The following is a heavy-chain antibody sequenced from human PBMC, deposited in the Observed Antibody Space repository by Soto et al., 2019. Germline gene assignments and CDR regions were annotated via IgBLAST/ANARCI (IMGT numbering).Heavy chain of an antibody. V-gene: IGHV1-69*08. CDR2: VIPILGAS. D-gene: IGHD3-10*01. Sequence: WAPVPVSCKTSSDTFPVYTFTSVRQAPGQGLEWVGRVIPILGASNFAQKFQGRVTISADKSADTAYMVLTGLTSEDTAVYYCARSRGSYYTNFDSWGQGTLVTVSS. CDR3: ARSRGSYYTNFDS. CDR1: SDTFPVYT. J-gene: IGHJ4*02.